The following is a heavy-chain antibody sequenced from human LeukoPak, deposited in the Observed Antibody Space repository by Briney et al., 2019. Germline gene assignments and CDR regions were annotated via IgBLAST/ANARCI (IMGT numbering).Heavy chain of an antibody. CDR3: AAHDYGDYWFDP. D-gene: IGHD4-17*01. CDR2: INPNSGGT. Sequence: ASVKVSCKASGYTLTGYYLHWVRQAPGQGLEWMGWINPNSGGTNYAQKFQGRVTMTRDTSISTAYMELSRLRSDDTAVYDCAAHDYGDYWFDPWGQGALVTVSS. V-gene: IGHV1-2*02. J-gene: IGHJ5*02. CDR1: GYTLTGYY.